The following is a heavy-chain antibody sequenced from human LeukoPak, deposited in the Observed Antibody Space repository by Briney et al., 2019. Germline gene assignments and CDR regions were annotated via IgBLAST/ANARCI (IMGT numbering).Heavy chain of an antibody. V-gene: IGHV3-30-3*01. D-gene: IGHD4-17*01. J-gene: IGHJ5*02. CDR2: ISYDGSNK. Sequence: PGRSLRLSCAASGFTFSSYAVHWVRQAPGKGLEWVAVISYDGSNKYYADSVKGRFTISRDNSENTLYLQVNSLRAEDTAVYYCARERLRLNWFDPWGQGTLVTVSS. CDR3: ARERLRLNWFDP. CDR1: GFTFSSYA.